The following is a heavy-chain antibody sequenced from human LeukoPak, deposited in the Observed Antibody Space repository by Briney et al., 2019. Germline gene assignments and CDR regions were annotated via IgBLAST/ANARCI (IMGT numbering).Heavy chain of an antibody. CDR3: AKFQGATYYNWHMDV. Sequence: GGSLRLSCAAPGFTFSNFAMSWVRQAPGKGLEWVSGLSGSGGNTYYADSVKGRFTISRDNSNNTLYLEMNSLTADDTAVYYCAKFQGATYYNWHMDVWGKGTTVTVSS. CDR2: LSGSGGNT. V-gene: IGHV3-23*01. J-gene: IGHJ6*03. CDR1: GFTFSNFA. D-gene: IGHD1-20*01.